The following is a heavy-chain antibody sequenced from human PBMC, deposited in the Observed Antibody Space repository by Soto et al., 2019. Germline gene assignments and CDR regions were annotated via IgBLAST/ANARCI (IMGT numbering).Heavy chain of an antibody. J-gene: IGHJ4*02. CDR2: INHSGST. V-gene: IGHV4-34*01. D-gene: IGHD3-9*01. CDR3: ARGPYYDILTGYSFDY. CDR1: GGSFSGYY. Sequence: SETLSLTCAVYGGSFSGYYWSWIRQPPGKGLEWIGEINHSGSTNYNPSLKSRVTISVDTSKNQFSLKLSSVTAADTAVYYCARGPYYDILTGYSFDYWGQGTLVTVSS.